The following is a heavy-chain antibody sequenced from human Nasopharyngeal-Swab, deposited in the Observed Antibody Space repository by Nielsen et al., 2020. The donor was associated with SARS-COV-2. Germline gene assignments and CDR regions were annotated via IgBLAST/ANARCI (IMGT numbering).Heavy chain of an antibody. V-gene: IGHV1-8*01. CDR1: GYTFTSYD. D-gene: IGHD2-8*02. J-gene: IGHJ4*02. Sequence: ASVKVSCTTSGYTFTSYDFNWVRPASGQGLEWVGWMNPNSGNTDYAQKFQGRVTMNRDTSITTAYMELSSLRSEDTAVYYCVRPRYCSAASCDRHSGVGLFDYWGQGTLVTVSS. CDR3: VRPRYCSAASCDRHSGVGLFDY. CDR2: MNPNSGNT.